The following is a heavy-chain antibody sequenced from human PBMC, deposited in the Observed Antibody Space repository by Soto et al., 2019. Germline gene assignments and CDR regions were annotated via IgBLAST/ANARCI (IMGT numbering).Heavy chain of an antibody. J-gene: IGHJ6*02. Sequence: KPSETLSLTCAVYGGSFSGYYWRWIRQPPGKGLEWIGEINHSGSTNYNPSLKSRVTISVDTSKNQFSLKLSSVTAADTAVYYCARGYCSSTSCYARGHYYGMDVWGQGTTVTVSS. CDR3: ARGYCSSTSCYARGHYYGMDV. CDR2: INHSGST. CDR1: GGSFSGYY. D-gene: IGHD2-2*01. V-gene: IGHV4-34*01.